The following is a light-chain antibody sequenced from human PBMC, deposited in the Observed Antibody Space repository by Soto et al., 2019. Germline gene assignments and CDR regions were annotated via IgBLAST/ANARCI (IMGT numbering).Light chain of an antibody. Sequence: QPVLTQSSSASASLGSSVKLTCTLSSGHSSYIIAWHQQQPGKAPRYLMKLEGSGSYNKGSGVPDRFSGSSSGADRYLTISNLLSEDEADYYCETWDSNLWVFGGGTQLTVL. V-gene: IGLV4-60*03. CDR2: LEGSGSY. J-gene: IGLJ3*02. CDR1: SGHSSYI. CDR3: ETWDSNLWV.